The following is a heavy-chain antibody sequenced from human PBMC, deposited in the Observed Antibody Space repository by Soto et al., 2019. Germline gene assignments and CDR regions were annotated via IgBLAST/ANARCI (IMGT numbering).Heavy chain of an antibody. J-gene: IGHJ4*02. CDR2: ISAYNGNT. CDR3: ARDGTTVTTGGY. V-gene: IGHV1-18*04. Sequence: ASVNVSCKSSGYTFTSYCISWVRQAPGQGLEWMGWISAYNGNTNYAQKLQGGVTMTTDTSTSTAYMELRSLRSDDTAVYYCARDGTTVTTGGYWGQGTLVTVSS. D-gene: IGHD4-17*01. CDR1: GYTFTSYC.